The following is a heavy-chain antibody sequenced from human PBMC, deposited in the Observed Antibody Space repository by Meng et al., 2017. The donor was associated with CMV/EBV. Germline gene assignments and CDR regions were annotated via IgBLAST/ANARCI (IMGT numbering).Heavy chain of an antibody. CDR2: INSDGSST. CDR3: AREQYSSSWYGGCDY. Sequence: GESLKISCAASGFTFSSYWMHWVRQAPGKGLVWVSRINSDGSSTSYADSVKGRFTISRDNAKNTLYLQMNSLRAEDTAVYYCAREQYSSSWYGGCDYWGQGTLVTVSS. CDR1: GFTFSSYW. D-gene: IGHD6-13*01. J-gene: IGHJ4*02. V-gene: IGHV3-74*01.